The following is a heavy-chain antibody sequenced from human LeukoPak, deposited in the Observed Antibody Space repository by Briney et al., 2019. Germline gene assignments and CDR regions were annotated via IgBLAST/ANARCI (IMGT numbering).Heavy chain of an antibody. CDR3: AKEGSSSWYEDYFDY. Sequence: GASLRLSCAASGFTFSSYAMSWVRQAPGKGREWVSAISGSGGSTYYADSVKGRFTISRDNSKNTLYLQMNSLRAEDTAVYDCAKEGSSSWYEDYFDYWGQGTLVTVYS. D-gene: IGHD6-13*01. CDR2: ISGSGGST. J-gene: IGHJ4*02. V-gene: IGHV3-23*01. CDR1: GFTFSSYA.